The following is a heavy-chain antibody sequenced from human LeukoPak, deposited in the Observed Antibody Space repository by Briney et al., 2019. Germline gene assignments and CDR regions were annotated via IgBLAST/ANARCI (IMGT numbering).Heavy chain of an antibody. CDR3: ARSYYDFWSADTSNWFDP. V-gene: IGHV1-18*01. D-gene: IGHD3-3*01. CDR2: ISAYNGNT. CDR1: GYTFTSYG. J-gene: IGHJ5*02. Sequence: ASVKVSCKASGYTFTSYGISWVRQALGQGLEWMGWISAYNGNTNYAQKLQGRVTMTTDTSTNTAYMELRNLRSDDTAVYYCARSYYDFWSADTSNWFDPWGQGTLVTVSS.